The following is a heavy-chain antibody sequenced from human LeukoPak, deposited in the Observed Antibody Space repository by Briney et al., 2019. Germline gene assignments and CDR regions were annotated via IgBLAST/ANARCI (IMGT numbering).Heavy chain of an antibody. D-gene: IGHD3-10*01. CDR3: ARVEGSGSNYFDY. CDR1: GFTFSSYE. V-gene: IGHV3-21*01. Sequence: KSGGSLRLSCAASGFTFSSYEMNWVRQAPGKGLEWVSSISSSSSYIYYADSVKGRFTISRDNAKNSLYLQMNSLRAEDTAVYYCARVEGSGSNYFDYWGQGTLVTVSS. CDR2: ISSSSSYI. J-gene: IGHJ4*02.